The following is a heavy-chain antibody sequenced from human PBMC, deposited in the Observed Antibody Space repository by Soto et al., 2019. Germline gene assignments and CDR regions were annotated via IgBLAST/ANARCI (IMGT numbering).Heavy chain of an antibody. J-gene: IGHJ6*03. CDR1: GFTFSSYG. Sequence: QVQLVESGGGVVQPGRSLRLSCAASGFTFSSYGMHWVRQAPGKGLEWVAVIGNDGSNKYYADSVKGRLTISRDKYKNPLYLQTNSVRADDTAVYYCAREGRACSGGSGYYYCMDFWGKVTTGTVS. D-gene: IGHD2-15*01. V-gene: IGHV3-33*01. CDR2: IGNDGSNK. CDR3: AREGRACSGGSGYYYCMDF.